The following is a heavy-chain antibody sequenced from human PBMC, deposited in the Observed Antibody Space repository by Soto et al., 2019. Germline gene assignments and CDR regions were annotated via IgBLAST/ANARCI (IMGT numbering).Heavy chain of an antibody. CDR3: ARGSGIAVIPGELEDVHYDY. D-gene: IGHD2-2*01. V-gene: IGHV4-34*01. J-gene: IGHJ4*02. CDR1: GQSFSGHT. Sequence: QVQLQQWGAGLLKPSETLSLTCAVYGQSFSGHTWSWIRQSPGKGLEWIGEISPSGSTYYNPSLKSRVTISADTSKNQFSLTLNSVTAADTGVFYCARGSGIAVIPGELEDVHYDYWGQGTLVSVSS. CDR2: ISPSGST.